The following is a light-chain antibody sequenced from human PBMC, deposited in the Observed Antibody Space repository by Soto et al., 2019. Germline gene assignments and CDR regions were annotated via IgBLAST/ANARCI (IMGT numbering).Light chain of an antibody. J-gene: IGKJ5*01. CDR3: QRYTGPPTT. CDR1: QSVRNN. CDR2: AAT. V-gene: IGKV3-15*01. Sequence: EVVMTQSPATLSVSLGERATLSCRASQSVRNNLVWYQQRPGQPPRLRISAATTRATGMPARFSGSGSGTDSTPTITRLAPEDSAVYFRQRYTGPPTTFGQGTRLEI.